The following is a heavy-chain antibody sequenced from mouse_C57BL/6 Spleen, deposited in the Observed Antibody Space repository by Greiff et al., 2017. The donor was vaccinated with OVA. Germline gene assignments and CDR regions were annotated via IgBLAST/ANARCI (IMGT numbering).Heavy chain of an antibody. CDR3: ARGVIPPYYAMDY. D-gene: IGHD2-2*01. CDR2: INPSSGYT. V-gene: IGHV1-7*01. J-gene: IGHJ4*01. Sequence: QVQLKESGAELAKPGASVKLSCKASGYTFTSYWMHWVKQRPGQGLEWIGYINPSSGYTKYNQKFKDKATLTADKSSSTAYMQLSSLTYEDSAVYYCARGVIPPYYAMDYWGQGTSVTVSS. CDR1: GYTFTSYW.